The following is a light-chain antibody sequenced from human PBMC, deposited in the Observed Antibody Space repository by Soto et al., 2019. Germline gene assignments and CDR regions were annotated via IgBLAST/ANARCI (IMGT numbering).Light chain of an antibody. CDR3: QQYGNSLTWT. Sequence: EIVMTQSPATLSVSPGGTAALSCRASQSLSRNLAWYQQKPGQAPRLLIYGASSRASGIPDRFSGSGSETDFTLTISRLEPEDFAVYYCQQYGNSLTWTFGQGTKVDIK. J-gene: IGKJ1*01. CDR2: GAS. CDR1: QSLSRN. V-gene: IGKV3-20*01.